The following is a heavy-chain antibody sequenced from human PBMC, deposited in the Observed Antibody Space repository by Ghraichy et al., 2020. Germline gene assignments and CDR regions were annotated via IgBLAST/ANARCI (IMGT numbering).Heavy chain of an antibody. CDR1: GFTFGNYN. D-gene: IGHD1-1*01. J-gene: IGHJ5*02. Sequence: GGSLRLSCEGSGFTFGNYNMNWVRQAPGKGLQWISYISRDSSAIHYGDSVKGRFTISRDDAANSMYLQMDSLRPEDTAVYYCARGREDNLDNWFDRWGQGTLLTVSS. CDR2: ISRDSSAI. V-gene: IGHV3-48*01. CDR3: ARGREDNLDNWFDR.